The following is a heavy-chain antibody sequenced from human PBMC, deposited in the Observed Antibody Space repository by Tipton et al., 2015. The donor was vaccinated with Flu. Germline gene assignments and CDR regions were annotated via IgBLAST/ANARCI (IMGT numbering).Heavy chain of an antibody. D-gene: IGHD3-9*01. J-gene: IGHJ4*02. CDR2: IYTSGST. CDR3: ARGGTNYYDILTGEGWYFDY. Sequence: TLSLTCTVSGGSISSYYWSWIRQPAGKGLEWIGRIYTSGSTNYNPSLKSRVTMSVDTSKNQFSLKLSSVTAADTAVYYCARGGTNYYDILTGEGWYFDYWRQGTLVTVSS. V-gene: IGHV4-4*07. CDR1: GGSISSYY.